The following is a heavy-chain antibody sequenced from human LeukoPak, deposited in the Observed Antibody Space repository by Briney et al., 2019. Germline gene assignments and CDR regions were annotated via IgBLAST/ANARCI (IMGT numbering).Heavy chain of an antibody. CDR2: IYYSGST. V-gene: IGHV4-59*01. D-gene: IGHD3-3*01. J-gene: IGHJ4*02. CDR3: ARVAIFVSYFDY. CDR1: GGSISSYY. Sequence: SETLSLTCTVSGGSISSYYWSWIRQSPGKGLEWIGYIYYSGSTNYNPSLKSRVTISVDTSKNQFSLKLSSVTAADTAVYYCARVAIFVSYFDYWGQGTLVTVSS.